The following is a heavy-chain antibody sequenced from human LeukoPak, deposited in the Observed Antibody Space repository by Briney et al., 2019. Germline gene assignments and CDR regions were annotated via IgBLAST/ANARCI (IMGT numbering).Heavy chain of an antibody. J-gene: IGHJ4*02. Sequence: PGGSLRLSCAASGFTFSSHTMSWVRQAPGKGLEWVSVISGSGGTTYYADSVKGRFTISRDNSKNTLYLQVNSLTTEDTAVYYCAKGLSWGSDYWGQGTLVTVSS. CDR1: GFTFSSHT. V-gene: IGHV3-23*01. CDR3: AKGLSWGSDY. D-gene: IGHD7-27*01. CDR2: ISGSGGTT.